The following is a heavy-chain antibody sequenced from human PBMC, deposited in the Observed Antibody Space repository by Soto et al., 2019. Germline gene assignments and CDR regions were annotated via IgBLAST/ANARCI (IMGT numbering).Heavy chain of an antibody. J-gene: IGHJ3*02. CDR1: GGSISSYY. CDR3: ARRYGKNAFDI. V-gene: IGHV4-59*01. D-gene: IGHD5-18*01. CDR2: SYYSGSN. Sequence: QVQLQESGPGLVKPSETLSLTCTVSGGSISSYYWIWIRQPPGKGLEWIGYSYYSGSNNYNPSLKRRGSISVDTTKNQFYLKLSSVTAADTAVYYCARRYGKNAFDIWGQGTMVTISS.